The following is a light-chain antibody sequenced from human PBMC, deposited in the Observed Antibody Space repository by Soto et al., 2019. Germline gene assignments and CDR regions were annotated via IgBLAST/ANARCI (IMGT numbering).Light chain of an antibody. CDR2: DVS. CDR3: SSFTSSITVV. J-gene: IGLJ2*01. Sequence: QSALTQPASVSGSPGQSITLSCTGTSSDVGGYNFVSWYQQHPGKAPKLLIYDVSNRPSGVSNRFSGSKSGNTASLTISGLQAEDEADYYCSSFTSSITVVFGGGTKVTVL. CDR1: SSDVGGYNF. V-gene: IGLV2-14*01.